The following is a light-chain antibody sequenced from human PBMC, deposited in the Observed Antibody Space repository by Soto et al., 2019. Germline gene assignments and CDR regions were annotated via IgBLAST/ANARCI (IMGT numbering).Light chain of an antibody. CDR2: WAS. J-gene: IGKJ5*01. CDR3: QQYHSDPIT. CDR1: QSVLFNSDNKNY. V-gene: IGKV4-1*01. Sequence: DIVMTQSPDSLTVSLGERATINCQSSQSVLFNSDNKNYLAWFQQKPGQPPKLLFYWASTRESGVPGRFSGSGSATDFTLTISNLQAEDVAVYYCQQYHSDPITFGQGTRLEIK.